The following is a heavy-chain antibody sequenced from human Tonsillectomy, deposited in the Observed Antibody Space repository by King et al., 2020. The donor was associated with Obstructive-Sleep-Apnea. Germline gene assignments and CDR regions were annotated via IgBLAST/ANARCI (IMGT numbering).Heavy chain of an antibody. D-gene: IGHD5-18*01. Sequence: VQLVESGAEVKKPGESLNISCEGSGYRFSNYWIGWVRQMPGKGLEWVAIIYPGDSDTRYSPSFQGQVTISADKSISIAYLQWSSLKASDTAMYFCARLDTSMACWPYWGQGTLVTVSS. CDR1: GYRFSNYW. J-gene: IGHJ4*02. CDR3: ARLDTSMACWPY. CDR2: IYPGDSDT. V-gene: IGHV5-51*01.